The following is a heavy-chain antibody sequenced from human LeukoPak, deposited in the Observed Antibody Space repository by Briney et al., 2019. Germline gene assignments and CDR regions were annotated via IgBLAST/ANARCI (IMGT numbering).Heavy chain of an antibody. Sequence: GSLRLSCAASGFTFSDYYMTWIRQPPGKGLEWIGSIYYSGSTYYNPSLKSRVTISVDTSKNQFSLKLSSVTAADTAVYYCARVAGMTTVDYWGQGTLVTVSS. CDR3: ARVAGMTTVDY. CDR2: IYYSGST. V-gene: IGHV4-38-2*01. J-gene: IGHJ4*02. D-gene: IGHD4-11*01. CDR1: GFTFSDYY.